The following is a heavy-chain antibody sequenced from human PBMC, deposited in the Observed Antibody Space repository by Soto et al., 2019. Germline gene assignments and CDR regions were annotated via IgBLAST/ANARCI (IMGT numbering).Heavy chain of an antibody. Sequence: QVQLQESGPGLVKPSETLSLTCTVSGGSISSYYWSWIRQPPGKGLEWIGYIYYSGSTNYNPSLKSRVTLSVDTSKNQFSLKLSSVTAADTAVYYCARGLVDFWSGYSAPTFDYWGQGTLVTVSS. CDR3: ARGLVDFWSGYSAPTFDY. V-gene: IGHV4-59*01. CDR2: IYYSGST. J-gene: IGHJ4*02. CDR1: GGSISSYY. D-gene: IGHD3-3*01.